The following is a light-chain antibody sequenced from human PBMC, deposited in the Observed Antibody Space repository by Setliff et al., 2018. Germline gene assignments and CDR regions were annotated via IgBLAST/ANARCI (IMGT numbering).Light chain of an antibody. CDR1: TSDVGGNNY. V-gene: IGLV2-14*01. J-gene: IGLJ2*01. CDR3: SSYTDSPGVV. CDR2: DVT. Sequence: QSALTQPASVSGSPGQSITISCTGSTSDVGGNNYASWYRHHPGKAPELLIYDVTNRPSGISDRFSGSKSGNTASLTISGLQAEDDGDYYCSSYTDSPGVVFGGGTKVTVL.